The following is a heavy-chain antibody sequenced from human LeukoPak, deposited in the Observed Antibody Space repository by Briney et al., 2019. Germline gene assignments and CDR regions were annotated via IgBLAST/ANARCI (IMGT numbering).Heavy chain of an antibody. CDR1: GGSISSGNYY. Sequence: SRTLSLTCTVSGGSISSGNYYWSWIRQPAGKGLEWIGRIWADGAPTYRPSLKSRVTISVDTSKNQFSLRLSSVTAADTAVYYCARGRDSRGYQFMGFDSWGQGALVTVSS. V-gene: IGHV4-61*02. D-gene: IGHD3-22*01. CDR3: ARGRDSRGYQFMGFDS. CDR2: IWADGAP. J-gene: IGHJ4*02.